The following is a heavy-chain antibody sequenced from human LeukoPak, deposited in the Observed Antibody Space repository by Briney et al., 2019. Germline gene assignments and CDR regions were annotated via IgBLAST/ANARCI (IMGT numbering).Heavy chain of an antibody. CDR3: VRAYHPGGWFDP. D-gene: IGHD2-21*01. V-gene: IGHV3-74*01. Sequence: GGSLRLSCAASGFTFSSYWMHWVRQAPGKGLVWVSRINSDGSSTSYADSVKGRFTISRDNAKNTLYLQMNSLRADDTAVHYCVRAYHPGGWFDPWGQGTLVTVSS. CDR2: INSDGSST. J-gene: IGHJ5*02. CDR1: GFTFSSYW.